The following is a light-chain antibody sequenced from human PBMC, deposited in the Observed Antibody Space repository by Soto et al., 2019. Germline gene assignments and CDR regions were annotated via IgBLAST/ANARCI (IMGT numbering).Light chain of an antibody. Sequence: EVVMTQSPATLSVSPGERATLSCRASETVATNLAWYQQKPGQAHRLLISGASTRAAGISDRVRRSGSGTEFTLTISSLLSEDSAIYYWQQYFEWPPMTFGQGTKVEI. CDR3: QQYFEWPPMT. CDR2: GAS. V-gene: IGKV3-15*01. CDR1: ETVATN. J-gene: IGKJ1*01.